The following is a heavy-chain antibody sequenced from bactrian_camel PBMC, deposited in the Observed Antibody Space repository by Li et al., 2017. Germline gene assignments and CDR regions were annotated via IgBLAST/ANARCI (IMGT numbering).Heavy chain of an antibody. V-gene: IGHV3S1*01. CDR3: AAGCVPPVY. CDR1: GFTFSSYS. D-gene: IGHD3*01. CDR2: VSRGLGRA. Sequence: VQLVESGGGLVQPGGTLRLSCAASGFTFSSYSMSWVRQAPGKGLKWVSAVSRGLGRAFYADSVKGRFTISRHNTKNTLYLQMNSLKPEDTAMYYCAAGCVPPVYWGQGTQVTVS. J-gene: IGHJ4*01.